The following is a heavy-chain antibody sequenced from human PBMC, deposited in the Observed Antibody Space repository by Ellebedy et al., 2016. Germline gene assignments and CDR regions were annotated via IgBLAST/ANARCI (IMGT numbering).Heavy chain of an antibody. J-gene: IGHJ4*02. CDR2: ISYDGSNK. CDR1: GFTFSSYG. V-gene: IGHV3-30*03. D-gene: IGHD2-21*02. CDR3: ASTSGPSYCGGDCYPDY. Sequence: GGSLRLSCAASGFTFSSYGMHWVRQAPGKGLEWVAVISYDGSNKYYADSVKGRFTISRDNAKNSLYLQMNSLRAEDTAVYYCASTSGPSYCGGDCYPDYWGQGTLVTVSS.